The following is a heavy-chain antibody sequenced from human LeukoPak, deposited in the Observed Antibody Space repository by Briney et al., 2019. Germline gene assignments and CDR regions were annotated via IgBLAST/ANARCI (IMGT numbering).Heavy chain of an antibody. J-gene: IGHJ4*02. CDR2: VSGKGGIT. Sequence: GGALRLSCAASGFTFSSYAMSWVRQAPGKVLEWVSTVSGKGGITYYADSMKGRFTISRDNSNNTLFLQMNSLRGEDTAVYYCAKDPVYGSGQSHPSDYWGQGTLVTVSS. CDR3: AKDPVYGSGQSHPSDY. V-gene: IGHV3-23*01. CDR1: GFTFSSYA. D-gene: IGHD3-3*01.